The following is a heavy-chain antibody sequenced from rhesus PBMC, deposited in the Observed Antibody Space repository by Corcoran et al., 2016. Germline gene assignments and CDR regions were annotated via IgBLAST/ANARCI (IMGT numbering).Heavy chain of an antibody. D-gene: IGHD3-28*01. CDR3: ARVLVVITMVYGLDS. J-gene: IGHJ6*01. CDR2: ISGSGGST. V-gene: IGHV4-173*01. CDR1: GGSISSNY. Sequence: QLQLQESGPGLVKPSETLSLTCAVSGGSISSNYWSWIRQPPGKGLEWIGRISGSGGSTDYNPSRKSRVTSSPDTSKNQFSLKLSSGTAADTAVYDCARVLVVITMVYGLDSWGQGVVVTVSS.